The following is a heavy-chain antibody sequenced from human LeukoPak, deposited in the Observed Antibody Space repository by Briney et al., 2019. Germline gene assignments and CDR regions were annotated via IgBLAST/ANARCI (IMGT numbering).Heavy chain of an antibody. CDR2: IYYSGTT. Sequence: SETLSLTCTVSGGSMSSSSYYWGWIRQPPGKGLEWIGSIYYSGTTYYNPSLKSQVTISIDTSNNQFSLKLTSVTAADTAVYYCARELTSAQESYWGQGTLVIVSS. CDR3: ARELTSAQESY. CDR1: GGSMSSSSYY. D-gene: IGHD4/OR15-4a*01. V-gene: IGHV4-39*07. J-gene: IGHJ4*02.